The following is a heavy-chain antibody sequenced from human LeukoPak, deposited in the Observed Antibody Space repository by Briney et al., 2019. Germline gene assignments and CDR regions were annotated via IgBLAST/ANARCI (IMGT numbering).Heavy chain of an antibody. CDR2: INPNSGGT. Sequence: ASVKVSCKASGYTFTGYYIHWVRQAPGQGLEWMGWINPNSGGTNYAQKFRGRVTMTRDTSISTAYMELSRLRSDDTAVYYCAIDYGGNSFAFDIWGQGTMVTVSS. CDR1: GYTFTGYY. CDR3: AIDYGGNSFAFDI. V-gene: IGHV1-2*02. J-gene: IGHJ3*02. D-gene: IGHD4-23*01.